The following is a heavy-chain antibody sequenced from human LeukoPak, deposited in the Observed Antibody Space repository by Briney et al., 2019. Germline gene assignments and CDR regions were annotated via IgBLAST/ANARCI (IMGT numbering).Heavy chain of an antibody. Sequence: SETLSLTCTVSGDSISRYYWSWLRQPAGKGLEWIGRIYNGGIITYNPSLTSRVTMSIDTSNNQFSLRLRFVTAADTAVYYCARDSYYYYMDVWGKGTTVTISS. J-gene: IGHJ6*03. CDR1: GDSISRYY. CDR2: IYNGGII. CDR3: ARDSYYYYMDV. V-gene: IGHV4-4*07.